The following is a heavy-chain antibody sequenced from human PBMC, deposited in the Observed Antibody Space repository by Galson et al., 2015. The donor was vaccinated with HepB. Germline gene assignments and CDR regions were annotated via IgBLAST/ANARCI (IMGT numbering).Heavy chain of an antibody. CDR2: ISSNGGST. CDR3: VSPSDVDTAMEESVTDY. CDR1: GFTFSSYA. Sequence: SLRLSCAASGFTFSSYAMHWVRQAPGKGLEYVSAISSNGGSTYYADSVKGRFTISRDNSKNTLYLQMSSLRAEDTAVYYCVSPSDVDTAMEESVTDYWGQGTLVTVSS. V-gene: IGHV3-64D*06. D-gene: IGHD5-18*01. J-gene: IGHJ4*02.